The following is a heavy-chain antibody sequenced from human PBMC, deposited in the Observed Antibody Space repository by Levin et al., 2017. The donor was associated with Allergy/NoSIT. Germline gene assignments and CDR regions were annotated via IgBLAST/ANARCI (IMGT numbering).Heavy chain of an antibody. D-gene: IGHD6-13*01. CDR3: ARSTYSDSRNAMDV. J-gene: IGHJ6*02. V-gene: IGHV3-13*01. CDR1: GFIFSSYD. Sequence: GESLKISCAASGFIFSSYDMHWVRQATGKGLEWVSVIGTAGDTHYAGSVKGRFTISRENAKNSLYLQMNSLRAGDTGVYYCARSTYSDSRNAMDVWGQGTAVTVSS. CDR2: IGTAGDT.